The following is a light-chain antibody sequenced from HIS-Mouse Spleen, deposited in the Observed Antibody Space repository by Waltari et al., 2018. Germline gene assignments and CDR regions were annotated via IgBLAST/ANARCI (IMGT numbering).Light chain of an antibody. V-gene: IGLV3-1*01. CDR2: KDS. CDR3: QAWDSSTAV. Sequence: SYELTQPPSVSVSPGQTASITCSGDKLGDKYACWYQQKQGQSPVLVIYKDSKRPSGSPERFSGSNSGNTATLTISGTQAMDEADYYCQAWDSSTAVFGGGTKLTVL. J-gene: IGLJ2*01. CDR1: KLGDKY.